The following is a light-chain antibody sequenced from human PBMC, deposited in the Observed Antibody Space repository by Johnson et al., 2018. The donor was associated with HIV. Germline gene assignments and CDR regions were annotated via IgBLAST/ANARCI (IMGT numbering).Light chain of an antibody. J-gene: IGLJ1*01. CDR1: TSNIVNNY. Sequence: QSVLTQPPSVSAAPGQKVTVSCSGSTSNIVNNYVSWYQQLPGTAPKLLIYENNKRPSGIADRFSGPTSGTSATLGITGLQTGDEADYYCGTWDKSLNTGAVFGTGTKVTVL. V-gene: IGLV1-51*02. CDR2: ENN. CDR3: GTWDKSLNTGAV.